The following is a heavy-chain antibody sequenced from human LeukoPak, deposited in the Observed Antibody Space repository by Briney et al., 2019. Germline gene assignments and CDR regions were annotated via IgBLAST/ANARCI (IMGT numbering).Heavy chain of an antibody. D-gene: IGHD3-10*01. Sequence: PGGSLRLSCAASGFTFSSYGMHWVRQAPGKGLEWVAFIRYDGSNKYYAASVKGRFTISRDNSKNTLYLQMNSLRAEDTAAYYGAKDQFWFGESNAFDYWGQGTLVTVSS. V-gene: IGHV3-30*02. CDR2: IRYDGSNK. CDR3: AKDQFWFGESNAFDY. J-gene: IGHJ4*02. CDR1: GFTFSSYG.